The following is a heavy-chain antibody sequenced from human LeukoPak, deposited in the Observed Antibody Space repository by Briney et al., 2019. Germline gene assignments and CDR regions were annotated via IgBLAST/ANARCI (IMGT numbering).Heavy chain of an antibody. CDR3: ARGTFAGYSSGGWFDP. CDR1: GGSISSGSYY. J-gene: IGHJ5*02. D-gene: IGHD6-19*01. CDR2: IYTSGST. Sequence: SETLSLTCTVSGGSISSGSYYWSWIRQPAGKGLEWIGRIYTSGSTNYNPSLKSRVTISVDTSKNQFSLKLSSVTAADTAVYYCARGTFAGYSSGGWFDPWGQGTLVTVSS. V-gene: IGHV4-61*02.